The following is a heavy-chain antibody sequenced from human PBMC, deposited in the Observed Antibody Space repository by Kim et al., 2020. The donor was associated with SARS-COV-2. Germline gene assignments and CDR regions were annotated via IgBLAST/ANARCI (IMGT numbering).Heavy chain of an antibody. CDR3: ARDIPEDRGSWYEGGY. CDR1: GGTFSSYA. J-gene: IGHJ4*02. CDR2: IIPILGIA. Sequence: SVKVSCKASGGTFSSYAISWVRQAPGQGLEWMGRIIPILGIANYAQKFQGRVTITADKSTSTAYMELSSLRSEDTAVYYCARDIPEDRGSWYEGGYWGQGTLVTVSS. D-gene: IGHD6-13*01. V-gene: IGHV1-69*04.